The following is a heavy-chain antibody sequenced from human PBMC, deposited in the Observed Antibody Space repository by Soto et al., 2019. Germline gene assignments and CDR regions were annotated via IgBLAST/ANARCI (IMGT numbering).Heavy chain of an antibody. J-gene: IGHJ4*02. CDR2: ISAYNSNI. V-gene: IGHV1-18*01. D-gene: IGHD1-26*01. Sequence: ASVKVSCKASGYTFTSYGISWVRQTPGQGLELMGWISAYNSNINYAQKLQGRVTMTTDTSTSTAYMELRSLRSDDTAVYFCARDRLGATGDYWGQGTLVTVSS. CDR3: ARDRLGATGDY. CDR1: GYTFTSYG.